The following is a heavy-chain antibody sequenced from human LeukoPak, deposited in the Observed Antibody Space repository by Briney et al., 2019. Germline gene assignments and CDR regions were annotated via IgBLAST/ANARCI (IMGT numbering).Heavy chain of an antibody. CDR3: ARDRGTMAPRGWFDP. J-gene: IGHJ5*02. V-gene: IGHV3-20*01. Sequence: GGSLRLSCAASGFTFDDYGMTWVRQAPGKGLLWVSGINWNGGSTGYADSVKGRFTISRDNAKNSLYLQMNSLRAEDTALYHCARDRGTMAPRGWFDPWGQGTLVTVSS. CDR2: INWNGGST. D-gene: IGHD3-10*01. CDR1: GFTFDDYG.